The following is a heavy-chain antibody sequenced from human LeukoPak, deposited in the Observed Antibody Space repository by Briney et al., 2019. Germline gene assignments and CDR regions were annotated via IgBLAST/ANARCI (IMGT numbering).Heavy chain of an antibody. CDR3: ARDKGQSGSSGIYQSYMDV. CDR1: GGSLRGHS. V-gene: IGHV4-59*11. Sequence: PETLSLTCSVSGGSLRGHSWGWIRQPPGKGLEYIGDFYIGRTTNYNRSLKGRVTISLDTSKRQSSLTVNSVTAADTAVYYCARDKGQSGSSGIYQSYMDVWGTGTTVIVSS. J-gene: IGHJ6*03. CDR2: FYIGRTT. D-gene: IGHD6-6*01.